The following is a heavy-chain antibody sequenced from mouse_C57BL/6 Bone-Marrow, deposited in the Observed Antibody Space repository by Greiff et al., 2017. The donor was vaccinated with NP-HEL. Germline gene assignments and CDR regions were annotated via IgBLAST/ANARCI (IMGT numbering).Heavy chain of an antibody. J-gene: IGHJ4*01. CDR2: ISYDGSN. CDR1: GYSITSGYY. CDR3: ATIYYGNYAAMDY. D-gene: IGHD2-1*01. V-gene: IGHV3-6*01. Sequence: EVHLVESGPGLVKPSQSLSLTCSVTGYSITSGYYWNWIRQFPGNKLEWMGYISYDGSNNYNPSLKNRISITRDTSKNQFFLKLNSVTTEDTATYYCATIYYGNYAAMDYWGQGTSVTVSS.